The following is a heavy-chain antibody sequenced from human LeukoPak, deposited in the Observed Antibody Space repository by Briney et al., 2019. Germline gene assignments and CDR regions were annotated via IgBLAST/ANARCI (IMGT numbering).Heavy chain of an antibody. CDR1: GGSISSGGYY. D-gene: IGHD3-22*01. J-gene: IGHJ3*02. V-gene: IGHV4-31*03. Sequence: SETLSLTCTVSGGSISSGGYYWGWIRQHPGTGLEWIGYIYYSGSTYYNPSLKSRVTVSVDTSKNQFSLKLSSATAADTAVYYCAREEYYYDSSGYYLHDAFDIWGQGTMVTVSS. CDR2: IYYSGST. CDR3: AREEYYYDSSGYYLHDAFDI.